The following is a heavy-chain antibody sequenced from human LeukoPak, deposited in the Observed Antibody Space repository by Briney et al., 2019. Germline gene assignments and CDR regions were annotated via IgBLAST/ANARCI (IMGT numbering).Heavy chain of an antibody. CDR3: ARAPEVGATHSFDY. CDR1: GFTFRRYS. V-gene: IGHV3-21*01. J-gene: IGHJ4*02. CDR2: ISSTSTYI. D-gene: IGHD1-26*01. Sequence: GGSLRLSCAASGFTFRRYSMNWVRQAPGKGLEWVSSISSTSTYIYYADSVKGRFTISRDNARNSLYLQMDSLRAEDTAVYYCARAPEVGATHSFDYWGQGTLVTVSS.